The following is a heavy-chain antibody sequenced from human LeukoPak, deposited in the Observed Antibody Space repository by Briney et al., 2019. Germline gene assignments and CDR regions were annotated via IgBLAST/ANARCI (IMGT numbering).Heavy chain of an antibody. J-gene: IGHJ4*02. Sequence: PGGSLRLSCAVSGFTFSSYSMNWVRQAPGKGLEWVSYISSSSSTIYYADSVKGRFTISRDNAKNSLYLQMNSLRAEDTAVYYCARDGLNYYWGQGTLVTVSS. V-gene: IGHV3-48*04. CDR3: ARDGLNYY. CDR2: ISSSSSTI. CDR1: GFTFSSYS.